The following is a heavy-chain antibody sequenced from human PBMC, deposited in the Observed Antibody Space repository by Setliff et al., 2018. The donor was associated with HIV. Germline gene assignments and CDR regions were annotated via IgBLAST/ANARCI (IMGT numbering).Heavy chain of an antibody. D-gene: IGHD6-13*01. J-gene: IGHJ3*02. CDR3: ARGPRVFDAFDI. V-gene: IGHV3-30*01. CDR1: GFTFSNFA. Sequence: GGSLRLSCVASGFTFSNFAMHWVRQAPGKGLEWVSVISYDASRISYADSVKGRFTISRDNSRNTLFLQLNTLRPEDTAVYFCARGPRVFDAFDIWGQGTMVTVSS. CDR2: ISYDASRI.